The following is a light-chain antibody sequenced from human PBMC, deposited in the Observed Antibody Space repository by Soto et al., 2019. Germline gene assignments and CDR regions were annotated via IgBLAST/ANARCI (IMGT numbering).Light chain of an antibody. CDR2: RDN. Sequence: QSVLTQPPSASGTPGQRVTISCSGSSSNIGNNYVYWYQQFPGTPPKVLIYRDNQRPSGVPDRFSGSKSGTSASLAISGLRSEDEADYYCAAWDGSLTGVVFGGGTKLTVL. V-gene: IGLV1-47*01. CDR3: AAWDGSLTGVV. CDR1: SSNIGNNY. J-gene: IGLJ2*01.